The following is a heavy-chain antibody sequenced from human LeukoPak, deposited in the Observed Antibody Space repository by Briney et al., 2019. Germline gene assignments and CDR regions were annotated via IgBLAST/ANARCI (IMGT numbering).Heavy chain of an antibody. CDR1: GYSISSGYY. J-gene: IGHJ6*02. CDR2: IYHSGST. D-gene: IGHD6-13*01. V-gene: IGHV4-38-2*02. Sequence: SETLSLTCTVSGYSISSGYYWGWIRQPPGKGLEWIGSIYHSGSTYYNPSLKSRVTISVDTSKNQFSLKLSSVTAADTAVYYCARDPAGTLLNYYYYYGMDVWGQGTTVTVSS. CDR3: ARDPAGTLLNYYYYYGMDV.